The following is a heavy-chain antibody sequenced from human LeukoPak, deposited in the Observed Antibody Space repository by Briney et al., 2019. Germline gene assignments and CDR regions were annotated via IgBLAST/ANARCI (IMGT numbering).Heavy chain of an antibody. D-gene: IGHD3-22*01. V-gene: IGHV4-34*01. CDR2: INHSGST. CDR3: ARGPPADYYDSSGFYYVFDY. J-gene: IGHJ4*02. CDR1: GGSFSGYY. Sequence: SETLSLTCAVYGGSFSGYYWSWIRQPPGKGLEWIGEINHSGSTNYNPSLKSRVTISVDTSKNQFSLKLSSVTAADTAVYFCARGPPADYYDSSGFYYVFDYWGQGTLVTVSS.